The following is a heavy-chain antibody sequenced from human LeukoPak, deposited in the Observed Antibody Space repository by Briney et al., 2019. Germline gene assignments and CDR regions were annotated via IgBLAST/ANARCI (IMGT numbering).Heavy chain of an antibody. V-gene: IGHV4-39*01. CDR3: VRHIRRTPLNFLADSFDDD. Sequence: SETLSLTCTVSGGSISSSSYYWGWIRQPPGKGLEWLGSISYSGRISYNASLKSRLTISVDSSKNQFSLRLRSVTAADAAIYYCVRHIRRTPLNFLADSFDDDWGQGTLVTVSS. J-gene: IGHJ4*02. CDR2: ISYSGRI. D-gene: IGHD3-3*01. CDR1: GGSISSSSYY.